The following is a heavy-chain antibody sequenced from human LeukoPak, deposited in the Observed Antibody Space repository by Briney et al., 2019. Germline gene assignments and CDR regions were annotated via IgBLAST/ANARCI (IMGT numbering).Heavy chain of an antibody. CDR1: GGSISSGGYY. V-gene: IGHV4-61*08. D-gene: IGHD1-26*01. CDR3: ARSGTMGFFDY. Sequence: SETLSLTCAVSGGSISSGGYYWSWIRQPPGKGLEWIGYIYYSGSTNYNPSLKSRVTISVDTSKNQFSLKLSSVTAADTAVYYCARSGTMGFFDYWGQETLVTVSS. CDR2: IYYSGST. J-gene: IGHJ4*02.